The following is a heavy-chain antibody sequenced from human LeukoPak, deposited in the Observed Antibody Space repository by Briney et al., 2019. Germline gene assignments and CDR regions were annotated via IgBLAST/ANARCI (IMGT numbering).Heavy chain of an antibody. D-gene: IGHD2-15*01. CDR1: GFTFSSYA. Sequence: GGSLRLSCSASGFTFSSYAMSWVRQAPGKGLEWVSAIRTSGGTTYYADSMKGRFTISRDNSKNTLYLQMNSLRAEDTAVYYCAREECSGGSCYSAFWGQGTLVTVSS. CDR3: AREECSGGSCYSAF. CDR2: IRTSGGTT. J-gene: IGHJ4*02. V-gene: IGHV3-23*01.